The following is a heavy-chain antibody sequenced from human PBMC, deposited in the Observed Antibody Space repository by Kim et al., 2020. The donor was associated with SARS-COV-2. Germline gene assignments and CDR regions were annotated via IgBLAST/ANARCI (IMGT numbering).Heavy chain of an antibody. J-gene: IGHJ5*02. CDR3: ATSKVIAVADWFDP. Sequence: ASVKVSCKVSGYTLTELSMHWVRQAPGKGLEWMGGFDPEDGETIYAQKFQGRVTMTKDTSTDTAYMELSSLRSEDTAVYYCATSKVIAVADWFDPWGQGTLVTVSS. CDR2: FDPEDGET. CDR1: GYTLTELS. D-gene: IGHD6-19*01. V-gene: IGHV1-24*01.